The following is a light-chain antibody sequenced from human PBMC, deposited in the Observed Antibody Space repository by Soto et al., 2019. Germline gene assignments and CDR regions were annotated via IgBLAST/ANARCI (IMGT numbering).Light chain of an antibody. J-gene: IGKJ5*01. CDR1: QSISSW. V-gene: IGKV1-5*01. CDR3: QQYNSFSIT. Sequence: GYRVTIPCRASQSISSWLAWYQQKQGKAPKLLIYDASSLESGVPSRFSGSGYGTEFNLTISSLQPDDFATYYCQQYNSFSITFGQGTRLEIK. CDR2: DAS.